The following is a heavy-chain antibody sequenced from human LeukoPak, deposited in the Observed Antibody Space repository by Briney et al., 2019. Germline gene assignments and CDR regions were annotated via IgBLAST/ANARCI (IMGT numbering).Heavy chain of an antibody. Sequence: GGSLRLSCAASGFTFSSYSMNWVRQAPGKGLEWVSYISSCSSTIYYADSVKGRFTISRDNAKNSLYLQMNSLRAEDTAVYYCARLGYSYDSNWFDPWGQGTLVTVSS. V-gene: IGHV3-48*01. D-gene: IGHD5-18*01. CDR1: GFTFSSYS. CDR3: ARLGYSYDSNWFDP. J-gene: IGHJ5*02. CDR2: ISSCSSTI.